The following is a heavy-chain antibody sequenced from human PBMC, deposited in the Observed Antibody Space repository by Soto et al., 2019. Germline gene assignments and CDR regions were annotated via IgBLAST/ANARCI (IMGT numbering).Heavy chain of an antibody. J-gene: IGHJ4*02. Sequence: GGSLRLSCAASGFTFSGYSMNWVRQAPGKGLELLSYIDSSSKTIYYADSVKGRFIISRDNAKNSLYLQMNSLRDEDTAVYHCARGGVATIFGDSWGQGTLVTVYS. D-gene: IGHD5-12*01. CDR1: GFTFSGYS. CDR3: ARGGVATIFGDS. CDR2: IDSSSKTI. V-gene: IGHV3-48*02.